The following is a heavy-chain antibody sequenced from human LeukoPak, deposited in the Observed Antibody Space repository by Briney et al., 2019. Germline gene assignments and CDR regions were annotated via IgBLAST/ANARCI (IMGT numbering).Heavy chain of an antibody. Sequence: GRSLRLSCAASGFTFSSYAMSWVRQAPGKGLEWVSAISGSGGSTYYADSVKGRFTISRDNSKNTLYLQMNRLKEEDTAVYYCARGDGYSARAEYLQHWGQGTLVTVSS. CDR1: GFTFSSYA. J-gene: IGHJ1*01. D-gene: IGHD6-13*01. CDR2: ISGSGGST. V-gene: IGHV3-23*01. CDR3: ARGDGYSARAEYLQH.